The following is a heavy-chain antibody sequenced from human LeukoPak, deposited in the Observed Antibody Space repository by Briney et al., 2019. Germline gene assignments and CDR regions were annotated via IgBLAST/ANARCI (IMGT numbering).Heavy chain of an antibody. D-gene: IGHD1-26*01. Sequence: SETLSLTCTVSGGSISSSSYYWGWIRQPPGKGLEWIGSIYYSGSTYYNPSLKSRVTISVDTSKNQFSLKLSSVTAADTAVYYCARDQWELLGEFDYWGQGTLVTVSS. V-gene: IGHV4-39*07. CDR3: ARDQWELLGEFDY. CDR2: IYYSGST. J-gene: IGHJ4*02. CDR1: GGSISSSSYY.